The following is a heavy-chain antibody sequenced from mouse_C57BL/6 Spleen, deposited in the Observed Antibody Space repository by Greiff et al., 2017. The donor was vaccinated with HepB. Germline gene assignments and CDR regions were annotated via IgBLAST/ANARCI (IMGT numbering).Heavy chain of an antibody. Sequence: VQLPESEPELVKPGASVKISCKASGYTFTDYYINWVKQRPGQGLEWIGWIYPGSGNTKYNEKFEGKATLTVDTSSITAYMQLSSLTSEDSAVYFCARDDYDDGTVDYWGQGTTLTVSS. J-gene: IGHJ2*01. D-gene: IGHD2-4*01. V-gene: IGHV1-84*01. CDR2: IYPGSGNT. CDR3: ARDDYDDGTVDY. CDR1: GYTFTDYY.